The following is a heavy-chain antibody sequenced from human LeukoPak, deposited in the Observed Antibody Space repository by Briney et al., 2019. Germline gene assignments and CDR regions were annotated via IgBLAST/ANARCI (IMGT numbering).Heavy chain of an antibody. Sequence: PGGSLRLSCAASGFTFSSYAMSWVRQAPGKGLEWVSAISGSGGSTYYADSVKGRFTISRDNSKNTLYLQMNSLRAEDTAVYYCAKDQVVVVVAATFDYWGQGTLVTVSS. V-gene: IGHV3-23*01. CDR2: ISGSGGST. CDR1: GFTFSSYA. CDR3: AKDQVVVVVAATFDY. D-gene: IGHD2-15*01. J-gene: IGHJ4*02.